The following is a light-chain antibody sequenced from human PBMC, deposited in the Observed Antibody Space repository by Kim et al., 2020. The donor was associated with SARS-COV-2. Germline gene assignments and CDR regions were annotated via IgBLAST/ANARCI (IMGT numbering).Light chain of an antibody. CDR3: QHYDDPPYT. CDR1: QDISDY. J-gene: IGKJ2*01. Sequence: SVSVGDRVTITCQASQDISDYLHWYQQKPGKAPKLLIHGASKLETGVSSRFSGSGSGTTFTFTISSLQPEDIATYYCQHYDDPPYTFGQGTKLEI. CDR2: GAS. V-gene: IGKV1-33*01.